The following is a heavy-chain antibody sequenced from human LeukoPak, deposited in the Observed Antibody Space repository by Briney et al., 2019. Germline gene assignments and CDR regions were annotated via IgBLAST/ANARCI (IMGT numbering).Heavy chain of an antibody. J-gene: IGHJ4*02. V-gene: IGHV3-23*01. CDR2: ITGSGGTT. CDR1: GFTFSSYG. CDR3: ARDLLAYCGGDC. Sequence: GGSLRLSCAASGFTFSSYGMSWVRQAPGKGLEWVSAITGSGGTTYYADSVKGRFTISRDNSKNTLYMQMNSLRAGDTAVYYCARDLLAYCGGDCWGQGTLVTVSS. D-gene: IGHD2-21*01.